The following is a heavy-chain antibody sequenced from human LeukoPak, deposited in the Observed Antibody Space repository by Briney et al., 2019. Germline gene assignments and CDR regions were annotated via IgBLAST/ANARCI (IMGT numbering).Heavy chain of an antibody. CDR1: GFTVSDNY. Sequence: GGSLRLSCVVSGFTVSDNYMIWVRQAPGKGLERVSVIHGDGRTSYPDSVKGRFTISRDNSKNTLSLQMNNLRAEDTAAYYCARGRGLGVVSPYFDYWGQGTLVTVSS. CDR2: IHGDGRT. J-gene: IGHJ4*02. V-gene: IGHV3-53*01. CDR3: ARGRGLGVVSPYFDY. D-gene: IGHD3-3*01.